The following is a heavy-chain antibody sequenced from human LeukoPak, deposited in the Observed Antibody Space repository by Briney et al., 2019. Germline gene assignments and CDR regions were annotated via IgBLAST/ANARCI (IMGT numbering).Heavy chain of an antibody. CDR1: GYSISSCYY. D-gene: IGHD2-2*01. CDR3: ARDKYSTTYSYSDY. Sequence: SETLSLTCTVSGYSISSCYYWGWIRQPPGKGLEWIGNIYPRGNTYYNPSLKSRVTISLDTSKNQFSLKLISVTAADTAVYYCARDKYSTTYSYSDYWGLGTLVTVSS. V-gene: IGHV4-38-2*02. CDR2: IYPRGNT. J-gene: IGHJ4*02.